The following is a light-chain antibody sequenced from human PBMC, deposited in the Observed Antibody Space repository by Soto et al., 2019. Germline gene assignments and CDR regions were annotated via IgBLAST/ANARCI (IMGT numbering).Light chain of an antibody. CDR1: SSDVGAYIY. V-gene: IGLV2-14*03. CDR2: EVN. Sequence: QSVLTQPASVSGSPGQSITISCGGTSSDVGAYIYVSWYQQFPGKAPKLTLYEVNNRPSGVSNRFSGSKSDTTASLTISGLQPEDEADYYCSAYSDIDTKVFGTGTKVTV. J-gene: IGLJ1*01. CDR3: SAYSDIDTKV.